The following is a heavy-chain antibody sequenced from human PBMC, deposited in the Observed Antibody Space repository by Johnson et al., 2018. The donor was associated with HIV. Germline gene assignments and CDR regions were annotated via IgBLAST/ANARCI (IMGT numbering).Heavy chain of an antibody. CDR1: GFSFSDYG. Sequence: QVQLVESGGGGVQPGRSLRLSCAASGFSFSDYGMHWVRQAPGKGLEWAAVILFDGSNKYYAASVKGRFTISRDNSKNTLYLQMNSLRTEDTAVYYCAKDTGGNSGSDAFDIWGQGTLVTVSS. CDR3: AKDTGGNSGSDAFDI. J-gene: IGHJ3*02. D-gene: IGHD3-10*01. V-gene: IGHV3-30*18. CDR2: ILFDGSNK.